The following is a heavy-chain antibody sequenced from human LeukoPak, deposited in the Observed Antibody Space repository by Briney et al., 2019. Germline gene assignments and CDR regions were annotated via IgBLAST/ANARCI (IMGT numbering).Heavy chain of an antibody. CDR3: ARPDRDGYNCFGY. CDR1: GYSFTSYW. Sequence: GESLKISCKGSGYSFTSYWIGWVRQMPGKGLEWMGIIYPGDSDTRYSPSFQGRVTISADKSISTAYLRWSSLKASDTAMYYCARPDRDGYNCFGYWGQGTLVTVSS. J-gene: IGHJ4*02. D-gene: IGHD5-24*01. V-gene: IGHV5-51*01. CDR2: IYPGDSDT.